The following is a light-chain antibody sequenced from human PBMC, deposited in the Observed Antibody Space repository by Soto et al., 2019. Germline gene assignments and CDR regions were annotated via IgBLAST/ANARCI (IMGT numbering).Light chain of an antibody. CDR2: GAP. Sequence: DIQMTQSPPTLSASVGDRVTITCRASQSIRHYLAWYQQMPGKAPKLLNYGAPTLQSGVPSRFSGSGSGTEFTLTISSLQPDDFGTYFCQHHNSYSQTFGQGTKVEIK. V-gene: IGKV1-5*01. CDR1: QSIRHY. J-gene: IGKJ1*01. CDR3: QHHNSYSQT.